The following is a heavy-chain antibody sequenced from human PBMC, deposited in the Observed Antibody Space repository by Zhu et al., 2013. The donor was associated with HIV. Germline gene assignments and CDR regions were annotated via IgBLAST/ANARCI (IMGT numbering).Heavy chain of an antibody. D-gene: IGHD1-26*01. Sequence: QVQLVQSGAEVKKPGSSVKVSCKASGGTFSSYAISWVRQAPGQGLEWMGGIIPIFGTANYAQKFQGRVTITADESTSTAYMELSSLRSEDTAVYYCASRDGLWSGSYYYYYGMDVWGQGTTVTVSS. CDR3: ASRDGLWSGSYYYYYGMDV. V-gene: IGHV1-69*01. CDR2: IIPIFGTA. CDR1: GGTFSSYA. J-gene: IGHJ6*02.